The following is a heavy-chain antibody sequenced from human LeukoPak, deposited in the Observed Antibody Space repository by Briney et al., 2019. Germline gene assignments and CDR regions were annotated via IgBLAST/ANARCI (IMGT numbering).Heavy chain of an antibody. V-gene: IGHV4-34*01. J-gene: IGHJ6*03. Sequence: SETLSLTCAAYGGSFSGYYWTWIRQPPGKGLEWIGEVSRTGTTKYNPSLMSRITISVDASMRQFSLKLSSVTAADTAVYYCARNGGYSNGWGRYYYYLDVWDIGTTVTVTS. D-gene: IGHD6-19*01. CDR1: GGSFSGYY. CDR2: VSRTGTT. CDR3: ARNGGYSNGWGRYYYYLDV.